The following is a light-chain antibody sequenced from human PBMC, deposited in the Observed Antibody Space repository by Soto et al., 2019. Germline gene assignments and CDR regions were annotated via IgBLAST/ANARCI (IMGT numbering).Light chain of an antibody. CDR3: QQYGSSPT. CDR1: QSVSSNY. Sequence: IVLTQSPGTLSLSPGERGALSCRASQSVSSNYVAWYQQKPGQAPRLLIYGASSRATGIPDRFSGSGSGTDFTLTISRLEPEDSAVYYCQQYGSSPTFGQGTKVDI. CDR2: GAS. V-gene: IGKV3-20*01. J-gene: IGKJ1*01.